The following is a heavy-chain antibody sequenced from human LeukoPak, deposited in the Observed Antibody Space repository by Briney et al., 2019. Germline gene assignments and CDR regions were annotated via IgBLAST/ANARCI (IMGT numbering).Heavy chain of an antibody. V-gene: IGHV4-4*07. J-gene: IGHJ5*02. D-gene: IGHD3-22*01. Sequence: PSETLSLTCTVSGGSISSYYWSWIRQPAGKGLEWIGRIYTSGSTNYNPSLKSRVTISVDTSKNQFSLKLSSVTAADTAVYYCARDVYYYDSSGYYAWFDPWGQGTLVTVSS. CDR3: ARDVYYYDSSGYYAWFDP. CDR1: GGSISSYY. CDR2: IYTSGST.